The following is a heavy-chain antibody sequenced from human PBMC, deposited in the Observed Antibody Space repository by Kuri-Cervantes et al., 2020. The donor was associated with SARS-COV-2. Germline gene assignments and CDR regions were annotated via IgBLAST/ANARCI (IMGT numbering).Heavy chain of an antibody. V-gene: IGHV4-59*01. CDR1: GGSISTYY. CDR3: AREASSDYDPYYYYYGMDV. Sequence: GSLRLSCTVSGGSISTYYWSWIRQPPGKGLEWIGYIYNSGSTNYNPSLKSRVTISVDTSKNQFSLKLSSVTAADTAVYYCAREASSDYDPYYYYYGMDVWGQGTTVTVSS. J-gene: IGHJ6*02. D-gene: IGHD5-12*01. CDR2: IYNSGST.